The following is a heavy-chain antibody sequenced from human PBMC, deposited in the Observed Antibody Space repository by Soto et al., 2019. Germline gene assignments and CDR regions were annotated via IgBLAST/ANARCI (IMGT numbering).Heavy chain of an antibody. Sequence: SETLSLTCTVSGGSISSGDYYWSWIRQPPGKGLEWIGYIYYSGSTYYNPSLKSRVTISVDTSKNQFSLKLSSVTAADTAVYYCARAAVADTIGEFDYWGQGTLVTVSS. CDR3: ARAAVADTIGEFDY. CDR2: IYYSGST. V-gene: IGHV4-30-4*01. D-gene: IGHD6-19*01. CDR1: GGSISSGDYY. J-gene: IGHJ4*02.